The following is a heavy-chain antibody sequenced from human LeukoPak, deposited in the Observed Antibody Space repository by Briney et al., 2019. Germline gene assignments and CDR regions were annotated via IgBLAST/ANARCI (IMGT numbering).Heavy chain of an antibody. D-gene: IGHD2-15*01. J-gene: IGHJ6*02. CDR3: ARDSVGYCSGGSCYLTYYYYGMDV. V-gene: IGHV3-30-3*01. CDR1: GFTFSSYA. CDR2: IPYDGSNK. Sequence: GGSLRLSCAASGFTFSSYAMHWVRQAPGKGLEWVAVIPYDGSNKYYADSVKGRVTISRDNSKNTLYLQMNSLRAEDTAVYYCARDSVGYCSGGSCYLTYYYYGMDVWGQGTTVTVSS.